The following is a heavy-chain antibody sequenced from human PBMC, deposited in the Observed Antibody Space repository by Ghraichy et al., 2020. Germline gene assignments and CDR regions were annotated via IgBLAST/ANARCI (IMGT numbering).Heavy chain of an antibody. Sequence: SVKVSCKASGGTFSSYAISWVRQAPGQGLEWMGGIIPIFGTANYAQKFQGRVTITADKSTSTAYMELSSLRSEDTAVYYCARVFYDFWSGNNYYYYYYMDVWGKGTTVTVSS. D-gene: IGHD3-3*01. CDR2: IIPIFGTA. CDR1: GGTFSSYA. CDR3: ARVFYDFWSGNNYYYYYYMDV. J-gene: IGHJ6*03. V-gene: IGHV1-69*06.